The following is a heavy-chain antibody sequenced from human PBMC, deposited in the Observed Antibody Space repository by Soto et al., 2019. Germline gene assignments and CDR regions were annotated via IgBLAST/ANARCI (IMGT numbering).Heavy chain of an antibody. V-gene: IGHV3-23*01. D-gene: IGHD2-15*01. J-gene: IGHJ4*02. Sequence: PGGSLRLSCAASGFTFSSYAMSWVRQAPGKGLEWVSAISGSGGSTYYADSVKGRFTISRDNSKNTLYLQMNSLRAEDTAVYYCCYCSGGSCYNFDYWGQGTLVTVSS. CDR2: ISGSGGST. CDR3: CYCSGGSCYNFDY. CDR1: GFTFSSYA.